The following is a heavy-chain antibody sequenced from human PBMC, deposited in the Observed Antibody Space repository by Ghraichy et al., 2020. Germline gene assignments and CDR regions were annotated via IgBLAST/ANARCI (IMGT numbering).Heavy chain of an antibody. D-gene: IGHD6-19*01. Sequence: SETLSLTCTVSGGSISSYYWSWIRPPAGKGLEWIGRIYTSGSTNYNPSLKSRVTMSVDTSKNQFSLKLSSVTAADTAVYYCARHYSSGWLIDYWGQGTLVTVSS. J-gene: IGHJ4*02. CDR2: IYTSGST. CDR3: ARHYSSGWLIDY. V-gene: IGHV4-4*07. CDR1: GGSISSYY.